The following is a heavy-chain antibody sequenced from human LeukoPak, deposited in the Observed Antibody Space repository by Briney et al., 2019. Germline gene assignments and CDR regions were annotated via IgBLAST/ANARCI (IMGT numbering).Heavy chain of an antibody. V-gene: IGHV3-15*01. Sequence: PGGSLRLSCAASGLTFSNAWMSWVRQAPGKGLEWVGRNKSKADGGTTNYAAPVKGRFTISRDDSKNTVYLQMSSLKTEDTAVYYCATDRLTTVTTGSDYWGQGTLVTVSS. J-gene: IGHJ4*02. CDR1: GLTFSNAW. D-gene: IGHD4-17*01. CDR2: NKSKADGGTT. CDR3: ATDRLTTVTTGSDY.